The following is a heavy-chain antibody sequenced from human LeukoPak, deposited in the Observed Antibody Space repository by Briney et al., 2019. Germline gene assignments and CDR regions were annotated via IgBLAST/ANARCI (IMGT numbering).Heavy chain of an antibody. CDR3: ARDLDDSSGYYYMFFDY. CDR1: GYTFTSYA. Sequence: ASVKVSCKASGYTFTSYAMHWVRQAPGQRLEWMGWINAGNGNTKYSQKFQGRVTITRDTSISTAYMELSRLRSDDTAVYYCARDLDDSSGYYYMFFDYWGQGTLVTVSS. D-gene: IGHD3-22*01. J-gene: IGHJ4*02. CDR2: INAGNGNT. V-gene: IGHV1-3*01.